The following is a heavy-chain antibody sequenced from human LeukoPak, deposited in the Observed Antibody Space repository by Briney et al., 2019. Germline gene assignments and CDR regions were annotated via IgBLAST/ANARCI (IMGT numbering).Heavy chain of an antibody. Sequence: PSXTLSLTCAVYGGSFSGYYWSWIRQPPGKGLEWIGEINHSGSTNYNPSLKSRCTISVETSKNQFSLKLSSVTAADTAVYYCARVNYDFWSGYYNGDYYYYYMDVWGKGTTVTVSS. CDR2: INHSGST. CDR3: ARVNYDFWSGYYNGDYYYYYMDV. CDR1: GGSFSGYY. J-gene: IGHJ6*03. D-gene: IGHD3-3*01. V-gene: IGHV4-34*01.